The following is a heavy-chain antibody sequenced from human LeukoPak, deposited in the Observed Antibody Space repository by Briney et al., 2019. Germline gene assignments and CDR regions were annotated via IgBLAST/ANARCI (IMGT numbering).Heavy chain of an antibody. Sequence: GGSLRLSCAASGLTFRNYWMSWVRQAPGTGLEWVANIKQDGSDRNYVTSVRGRFTISRDNAESSLYLQMNSLRVEDTAVYYCARNLAVAGTCFDSWGQGTLVTVSS. CDR3: ARNLAVAGTCFDS. D-gene: IGHD6-19*01. CDR1: GLTFRNYW. J-gene: IGHJ4*02. V-gene: IGHV3-7*03. CDR2: IKQDGSDR.